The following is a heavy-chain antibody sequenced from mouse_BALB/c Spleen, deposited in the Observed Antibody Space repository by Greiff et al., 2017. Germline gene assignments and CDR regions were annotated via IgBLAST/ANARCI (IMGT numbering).Heavy chain of an antibody. J-gene: IGHJ4*01. V-gene: IGHV5-6*01. CDR2: ISSGGSYT. CDR1: GFTFSSYG. CDR3: ARQYGNYEAMDY. Sequence: EVHLVESGGDLVKPGGSLKLSCAASGFTFSSYGMSWVRQTPDKRLEWVATISSGGSYTYYPDSVKGRFTISRDNAKNTLYLQMSSLKSEDTAMYYCARQYGNYEAMDYWGQGTSVTVSS. D-gene: IGHD2-10*02.